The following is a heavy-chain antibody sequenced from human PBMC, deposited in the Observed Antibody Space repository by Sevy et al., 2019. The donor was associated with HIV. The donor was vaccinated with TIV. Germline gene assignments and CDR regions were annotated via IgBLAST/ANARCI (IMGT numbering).Heavy chain of an antibody. D-gene: IGHD2-2*01. CDR3: ARTSAYYYYGVDV. V-gene: IGHV4-59*01. CDR2: FYHSKST. Sequence: SETLSLTCTVSGDSISNYYWSWIRQPPGKGLEWIGYFYHSKSTNYNPSLKSRVTISVDTSKNQISLKLRSVTAADTAVYYCARTSAYYYYGVDVWGQGTTVTVSS. CDR1: GDSISNYY. J-gene: IGHJ6*02.